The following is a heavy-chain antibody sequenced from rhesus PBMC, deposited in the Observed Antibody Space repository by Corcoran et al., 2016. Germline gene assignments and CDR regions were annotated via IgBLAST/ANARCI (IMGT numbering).Heavy chain of an antibody. CDR3: ASWAGEYFDY. Sequence: QVPLQESGPGLVNPSATLSLTCAVSGGSLRSHYYSWSWIRQPPGKGLDYIAYLSGRSGSTYYNPSLKSRVTMSKDTSKNQVSLRLSSVTAADTAVYYCASWAGEYFDYWGQGVLVTVSS. J-gene: IGHJ4*01. D-gene: IGHD6-31*01. CDR2: LSGRSGST. V-gene: IGHV4-99*01. CDR1: GGSLRSHYY.